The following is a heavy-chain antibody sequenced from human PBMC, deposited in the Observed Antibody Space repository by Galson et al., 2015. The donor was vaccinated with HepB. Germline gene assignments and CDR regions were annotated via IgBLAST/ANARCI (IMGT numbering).Heavy chain of an antibody. D-gene: IGHD2-15*01. Sequence: SVKVSCKASGYTFTSYAMHWVRQAPGQRLEWMGWINAGNGNTKYSQKFQGRVTITRDTSASTAYMELSSLRSEDTAVYYCARDRRGVVVDFLMDVWGKGTTVTVSS. J-gene: IGHJ6*03. V-gene: IGHV1-3*01. CDR3: ARDRRGVVVDFLMDV. CDR1: GYTFTSYA. CDR2: INAGNGNT.